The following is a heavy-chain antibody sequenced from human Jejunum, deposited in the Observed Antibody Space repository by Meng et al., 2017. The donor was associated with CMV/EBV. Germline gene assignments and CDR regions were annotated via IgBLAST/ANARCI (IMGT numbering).Heavy chain of an antibody. D-gene: IGHD2-8*01. J-gene: IGHJ6*02. CDR2: IKRDGTEK. Sequence: WVRQAPGKGPEWMANIKRDGTEKYYVDSVKARFTISRDNAKDSLYLQMHSLRAEDTAMYYCARDRYCHNGVCYASPPPYYYAMGVWGQGTMVTVSS. V-gene: IGHV3-7*01. CDR3: ARDRYCHNGVCYASPPPYYYAMGV.